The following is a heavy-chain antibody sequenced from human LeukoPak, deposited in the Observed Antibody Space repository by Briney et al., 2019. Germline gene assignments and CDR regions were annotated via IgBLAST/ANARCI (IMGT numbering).Heavy chain of an antibody. CDR3: AREGDCSSTSCYNY. CDR1: GGSISSSNW. D-gene: IGHD2-2*02. Sequence: SETLSLTCTVSGGSISSSNWWSWVRQPPGKALEWIGEIYHSGSTNYNPSLKSRVTISVDKSKNQFSLKLSSVTAADTAVYYCAREGDCSSTSCYNYWGQGTLVTVSS. V-gene: IGHV4-4*02. J-gene: IGHJ4*02. CDR2: IYHSGST.